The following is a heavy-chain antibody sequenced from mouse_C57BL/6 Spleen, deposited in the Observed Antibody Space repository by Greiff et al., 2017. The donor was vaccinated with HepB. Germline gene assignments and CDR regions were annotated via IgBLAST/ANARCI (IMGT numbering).Heavy chain of an antibody. Sequence: VQLQQPGAELVKPGASVKLSCKASGYTFTSYWMQWVKQRPGQGLEWIGEIDPSDSYTNYNQKFKGKATLTVDTSSSTAYMQLSSLTSEDSAVYYCARREDYYAMDYWGQGTSVTVSS. J-gene: IGHJ4*01. CDR2: IDPSDSYT. V-gene: IGHV1-50*01. CDR3: ARREDYYAMDY. CDR1: GYTFTSYW.